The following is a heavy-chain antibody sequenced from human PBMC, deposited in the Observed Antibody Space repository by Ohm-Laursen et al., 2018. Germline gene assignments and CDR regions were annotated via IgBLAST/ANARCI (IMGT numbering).Heavy chain of an antibody. CDR3: AKGGQWELHYYYYGMDV. CDR2: ISYDGSNK. Sequence: SLRLSCTASGFTVSDSYVSWVRQAPGKGLEWVAVISYDGSNKYYADSVKGRFAISRDNSKNTLYLQMNSLRAEDTAVYYCAKGGQWELHYYYYGMDVWGQGTTVTVSS. J-gene: IGHJ6*02. CDR1: GFTVSDSY. V-gene: IGHV3-30*18. D-gene: IGHD1-26*01.